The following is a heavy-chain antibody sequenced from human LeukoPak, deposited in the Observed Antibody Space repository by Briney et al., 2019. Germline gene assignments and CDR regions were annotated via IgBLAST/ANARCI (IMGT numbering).Heavy chain of an antibody. CDR3: ARGGSGSLRYYYYMDV. Sequence: SETLSLTCTVSGGSISGDAYYWGWIRQPPGKALEWIGFIHHSGTSYHSPSLKSRITLSVDTSKKQFSLRMTSVTAADTAVYYCARGGSGSLRYYYYMDVWGKGTTVTVSS. CDR2: IHHSGTS. V-gene: IGHV4-30-4*08. CDR1: GGSISGDAYY. J-gene: IGHJ6*03. D-gene: IGHD3-10*01.